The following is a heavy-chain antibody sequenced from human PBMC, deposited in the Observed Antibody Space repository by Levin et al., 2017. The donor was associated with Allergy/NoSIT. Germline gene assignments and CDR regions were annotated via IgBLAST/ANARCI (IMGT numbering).Heavy chain of an antibody. J-gene: IGHJ6*02. V-gene: IGHV1-2*02. Sequence: GESLKISCKASEYTFTAYYMHWVRQAPGQGLEWMGWINPTSGGTTYARNFQGRVTLTRDTSISTAYMELNRLTSDDTAVYYCARDRGTVAWGLSHGMDFWGQGTTVTVAS. CDR1: EYTFTAYY. CDR3: ARDRGTVAWGLSHGMDF. D-gene: IGHD4-23*01. CDR2: INPTSGGT.